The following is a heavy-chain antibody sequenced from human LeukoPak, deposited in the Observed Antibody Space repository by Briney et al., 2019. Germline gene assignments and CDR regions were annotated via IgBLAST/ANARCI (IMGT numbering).Heavy chain of an antibody. J-gene: IGHJ4*02. V-gene: IGHV1-69*13. D-gene: IGHD3-3*01. CDR3: ARGASYYDFWSGYLGY. CDR1: GGTFTSYA. CDR2: IIPIFGTA. Sequence: SVKVSCKASGGTFTSYAISWVRQAPGQGLEWMGGIIPIFGTANYAQKFQGRVTITADESTSTAYMELSSLRSEDTAVYYCARGASYYDFWSGYLGYWGQGTLVTVSS.